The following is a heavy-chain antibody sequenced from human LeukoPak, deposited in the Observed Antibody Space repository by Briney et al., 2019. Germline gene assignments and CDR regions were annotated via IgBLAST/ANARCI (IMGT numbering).Heavy chain of an antibody. Sequence: PGGSLRLSCAVSGFTFSSYSMNWVRQAPGKGLEWVSYISSSSSTIYYADSVKGRFTISRDNAKNSLYLQMNSLRAEDTAVYYCARDGDSYGYDPRFDYWGQGTLVTVSS. D-gene: IGHD5-18*01. CDR2: ISSSSSTI. CDR1: GFTFSSYS. V-gene: IGHV3-48*01. J-gene: IGHJ4*02. CDR3: ARDGDSYGYDPRFDY.